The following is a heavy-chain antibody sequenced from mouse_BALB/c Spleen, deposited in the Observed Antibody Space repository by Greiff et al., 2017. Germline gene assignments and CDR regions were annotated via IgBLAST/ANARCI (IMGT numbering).Heavy chain of an antibody. J-gene: IGHJ2*01. CDR1: GYSITSDYA. CDR3: ARSLIYYDY. V-gene: IGHV3-2*02. Sequence: VQLQQSGPGLVKPSQSLSLTCTVTGYSITSDYAWNWIRQFPGNKLEWMGYISYSGSTSYNPSLKSRISITRDTSKNQFFLQLNSVTTEDTATYYCARSLIYYDYWGQGTTLTVSS. CDR2: ISYSGST.